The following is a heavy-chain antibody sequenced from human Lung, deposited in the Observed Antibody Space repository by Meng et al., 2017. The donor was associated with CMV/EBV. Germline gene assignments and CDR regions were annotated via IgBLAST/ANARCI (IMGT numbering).Heavy chain of an antibody. Sequence: LXCAASGFTFSSYWMSWVRQAPGKGLEWVANIKQDGSEKYYVDSVKGRFTISRDNAKNSLYLQMNSLRAEDTAVYYCARDSKISSGSSSYYYYYGMDVWGQGTTVTVSS. V-gene: IGHV3-7*01. D-gene: IGHD6-6*01. J-gene: IGHJ6*02. CDR2: IKQDGSEK. CDR3: ARDSKISSGSSSYYYYYGMDV. CDR1: GFTFSSYW.